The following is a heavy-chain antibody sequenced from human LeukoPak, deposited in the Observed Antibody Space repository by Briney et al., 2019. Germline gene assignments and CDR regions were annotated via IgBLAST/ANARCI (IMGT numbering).Heavy chain of an antibody. V-gene: IGHV1-2*06. CDR2: INPNSGGT. Sequence: ASVKVSCKASGYTFTGYYMHWVRQAPGQGLEWMGRINPNSGGTNYAQKFQGRVTMTRDTSISTAYMELSRLRSDDTAVYYCARGTALYYYDSCGYGDLNYYFDYWGQGTLVTVSS. CDR3: ARGTALYYYDSCGYGDLNYYFDY. J-gene: IGHJ4*02. CDR1: GYTFTGYY. D-gene: IGHD3-22*01.